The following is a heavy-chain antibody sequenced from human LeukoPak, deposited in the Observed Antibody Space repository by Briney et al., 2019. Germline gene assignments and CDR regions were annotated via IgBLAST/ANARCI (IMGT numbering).Heavy chain of an antibody. V-gene: IGHV3-33*06. CDR1: GFTFSSYW. Sequence: PGGSLRLSCAASGFTFSSYWMHWVRQAPGKGLEWVAVIWYDGSNKYYADSVKGRFTISRDNSKNTLYLQMNSLRAEDTAVYYCAKTHYYYYYYMDVWGKGTTVTVSS. CDR3: AKTHYYYYYYMDV. J-gene: IGHJ6*03. CDR2: IWYDGSNK.